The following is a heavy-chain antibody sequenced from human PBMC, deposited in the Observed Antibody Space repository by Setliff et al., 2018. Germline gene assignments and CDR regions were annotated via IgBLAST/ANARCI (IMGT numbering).Heavy chain of an antibody. V-gene: IGHV4-34*01. Sequence: SETLSLTCAVYGASFSGTYCSWIRQSPGKGLEWIGEINHTGSPNWIGEINHSGSPNYNPSLKGRVTMSVDTSKNQFSLKLTSVTAADTAVYYCRVWVDMIEVDYWAQGTLVTVSS. CDR1: GASFSGTY. D-gene: IGHD3-22*01. CDR3: RVWVDMIEVDY. CDR2: INHSGSP. J-gene: IGHJ4*02.